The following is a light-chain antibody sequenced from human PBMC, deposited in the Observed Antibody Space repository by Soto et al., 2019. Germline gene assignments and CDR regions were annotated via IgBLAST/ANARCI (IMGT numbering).Light chain of an antibody. CDR2: DAS. Sequence: EIVLTQSPATLALSPGERATLSCRASQSVSSYLAWYQQKPGQAPRLLIYDASNRATGIPARFSGSGSGTEFTLTISSLEHEDFAVYYCQQRSNWPPVTFGGGTKVEIK. CDR3: QQRSNWPPVT. V-gene: IGKV3-11*01. J-gene: IGKJ4*01. CDR1: QSVSSY.